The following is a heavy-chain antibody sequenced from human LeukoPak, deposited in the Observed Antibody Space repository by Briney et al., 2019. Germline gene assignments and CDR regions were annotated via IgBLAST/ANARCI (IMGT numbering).Heavy chain of an antibody. J-gene: IGHJ4*02. CDR1: GGSLSSSSYY. D-gene: IGHD6-19*01. Sequence: SETLSLACTVSGGSLSSSSYYWGWIRQPPGKGLEWIGSIYYSGSTYYNPSLKSRVTISVDTSKNQFSLKLSSVTAADTAVYYCARTSGSGRYWGQGTLVTVSS. V-gene: IGHV4-39*01. CDR3: ARTSGSGRY. CDR2: IYYSGST.